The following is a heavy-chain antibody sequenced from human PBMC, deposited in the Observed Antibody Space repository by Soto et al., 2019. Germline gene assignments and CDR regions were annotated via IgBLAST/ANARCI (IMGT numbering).Heavy chain of an antibody. D-gene: IGHD3-22*01. CDR2: IYYSGST. V-gene: IGHV4-31*02. CDR3: ARENTYYYDSSGSGFDY. Sequence: TLCLTCTVSGGYIRSGGYYWSWIRQHPGKGLEWIGYIYYSGSTYYNPSLKSRVTISVDTSKNQFSLKLSSVTAADTAVYYCARENTYYYDSSGSGFDYWGQGTLVTVSS. CDR1: GGYIRSGGYY. J-gene: IGHJ4*02.